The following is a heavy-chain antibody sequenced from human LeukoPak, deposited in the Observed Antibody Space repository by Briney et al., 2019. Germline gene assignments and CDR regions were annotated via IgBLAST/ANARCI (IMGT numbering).Heavy chain of an antibody. V-gene: IGHV3-30*02. Sequence: PGGSLRLSCAASGFTFSSYGMHWVRQAPGKWLEWVAFIQFDASSKYYADSVKGRFTVSRDNSKNTVYLQMNSLRAEDTALYYCAREYSAKCIHGFESWGQGTSVTVSS. CDR2: IQFDASSK. CDR1: GFTFSSYG. D-gene: IGHD2/OR15-2a*01. J-gene: IGHJ3*02. CDR3: AREYSAKCIHGFES.